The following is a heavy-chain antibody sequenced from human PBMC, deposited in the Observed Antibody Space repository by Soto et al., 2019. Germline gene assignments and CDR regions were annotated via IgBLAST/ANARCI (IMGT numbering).Heavy chain of an antibody. D-gene: IGHD5-12*01. CDR3: ARDLDSGYDYGGFDY. V-gene: IGHV1-18*01. CDR1: GYTFTRSG. CDR2: INPDSGNT. Sequence: ASVKVSCKASGYTFTRSGISWVRQAPGQGLEWLGWINPDSGNTDYAQKLQGRVTLTTNTSTSTAYMELSSLRSEDTAVYYCARDLDSGYDYGGFDYGGQGPLVTVSS. J-gene: IGHJ4*02.